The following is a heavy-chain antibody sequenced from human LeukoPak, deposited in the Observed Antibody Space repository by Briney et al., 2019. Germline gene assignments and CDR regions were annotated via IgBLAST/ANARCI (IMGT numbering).Heavy chain of an antibody. Sequence: PGGSLRLSCAASGFTFSDYYMSWIRQAPGKGLEWVSYISSSGSTIYYADSVKGRFTISRDNAKNSLYLQMNSLRAEDTAVYYCAREGTDCSSTSCYGGDYWGQGTLVTVSS. CDR1: GFTFSDYY. CDR2: ISSSGSTI. CDR3: AREGTDCSSTSCYGGDY. V-gene: IGHV3-11*01. D-gene: IGHD2-2*01. J-gene: IGHJ4*02.